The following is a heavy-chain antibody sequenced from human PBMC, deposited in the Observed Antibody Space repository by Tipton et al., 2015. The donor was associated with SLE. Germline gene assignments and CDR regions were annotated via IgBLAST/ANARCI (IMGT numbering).Heavy chain of an antibody. CDR1: GFTFTSFA. CDR3: AREYYYDSKDAFDI. D-gene: IGHD3-22*01. Sequence: SLRLSCAASGFTFTSFAMNWVRQAPGKGLEWVSSISGSGGSTYYADSVKGRFTISRDNSKNTLYLQMNSLRAEDTAVYYCAREYYYDSKDAFDIWGQGTMVTVSS. V-gene: IGHV3-23*01. J-gene: IGHJ3*02. CDR2: ISGSGGST.